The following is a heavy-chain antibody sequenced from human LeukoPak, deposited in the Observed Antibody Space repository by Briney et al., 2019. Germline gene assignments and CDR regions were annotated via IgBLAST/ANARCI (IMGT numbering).Heavy chain of an antibody. CDR3: AKVDYDSSGYYYWSTYYFDY. J-gene: IGHJ4*02. CDR1: GFTFSSYS. D-gene: IGHD3-22*01. Sequence: GGSLRLSCAASGFTFSSYSMNWVRQAPGKGLEWVSYISSSSSTRNYADSVKGRFTISRDNAKNSLYLQMNSLRDEDTAVYYCAKVDYDSSGYYYWSTYYFDYWGQGTLVTVSS. V-gene: IGHV3-48*02. CDR2: ISSSSSTR.